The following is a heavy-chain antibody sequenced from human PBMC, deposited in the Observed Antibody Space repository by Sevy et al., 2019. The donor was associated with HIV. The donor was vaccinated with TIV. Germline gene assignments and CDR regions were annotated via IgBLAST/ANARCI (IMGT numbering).Heavy chain of an antibody. Sequence: SETLSLTCNVSGGSISSSSYYWDWIRQPPGKGLKWIGSIYYSGDTYYNPSLKSRVTISVDTSKNQFSLKLSSVTAADTGRFHRGRRLYGDHVGWFGPLGQGTLVTVSS. CDR1: GGSISSSSYY. CDR2: IYYSGDT. D-gene: IGHD4-17*01. V-gene: IGHV4-39*01. CDR3: GRRLYGDHVGWFGP. J-gene: IGHJ5*02.